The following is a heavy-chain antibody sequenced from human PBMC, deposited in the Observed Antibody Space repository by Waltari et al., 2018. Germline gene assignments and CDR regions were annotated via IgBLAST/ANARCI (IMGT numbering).Heavy chain of an antibody. D-gene: IGHD3-3*01. CDR1: GGTFSSYA. CDR2: IIPIFGTA. V-gene: IGHV1-69*05. CDR3: AREGGVTIFGVVQGKYFDL. Sequence: QVQLVQSGAEVKKPGSSVKVSCKASGGTFSSYAISWVRQAPGQGLEWMGGIIPIFGTANYAQKFQGRVTITTDESTSTAYMELSSLRSEDTAVYYCAREGGVTIFGVVQGKYFDLWGRGTLVTVSS. J-gene: IGHJ2*01.